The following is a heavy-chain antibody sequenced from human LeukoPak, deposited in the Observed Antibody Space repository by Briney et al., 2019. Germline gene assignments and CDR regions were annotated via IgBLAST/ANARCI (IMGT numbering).Heavy chain of an antibody. Sequence: GGSLRLSCAASGFIFSDFAMSWVRQAPGKGLEWVSTISSGGGGTHYADSVRGRFTISRDNSKNTPFLQMNSLGAEDTAVYYCARVGYSSGWHRNWGQGTLVTVSS. V-gene: IGHV3-23*01. CDR1: GFIFSDFA. D-gene: IGHD6-19*01. CDR3: ARVGYSSGWHRN. CDR2: ISSGGGGT. J-gene: IGHJ4*02.